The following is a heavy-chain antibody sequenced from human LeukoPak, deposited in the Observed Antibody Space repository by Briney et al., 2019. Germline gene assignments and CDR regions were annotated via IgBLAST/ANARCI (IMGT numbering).Heavy chain of an antibody. CDR1: GFTVSSNY. CDR3: ARGGWDYFDY. D-gene: IGHD3-10*01. CDR2: LYSGGTT. J-gene: IGHJ4*02. Sequence: PGGSLRLSCAASGFTVSSNYMSWVRQAPGKGLEWVSLLYSGGTTYYADPVKGRFTVSRDNSRNTLYLQMNSLGAEDTALYYCARGGWDYFDYWGQGTLVTVSS. V-gene: IGHV3-66*01.